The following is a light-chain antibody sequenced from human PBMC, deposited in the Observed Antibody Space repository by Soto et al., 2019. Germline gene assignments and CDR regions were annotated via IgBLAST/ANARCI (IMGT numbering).Light chain of an antibody. CDR1: QNVRTN. CDR3: QQYHGWPPS. V-gene: IGKV3-15*01. Sequence: EIVMTQFPATLSVSPGERASLSCRASQNVRTNLAWYQQKPGQPPRLLMYGASTRATGVPVSFSGSGSGTESILPIGGRRSEDLAVYYVQQYHGWPPSFGGGTKVEI. CDR2: GAS. J-gene: IGKJ4*01.